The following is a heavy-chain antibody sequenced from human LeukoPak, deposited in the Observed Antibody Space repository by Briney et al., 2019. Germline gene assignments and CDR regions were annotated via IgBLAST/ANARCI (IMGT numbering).Heavy chain of an antibody. J-gene: IGHJ4*02. D-gene: IGHD3-10*01. V-gene: IGHV4-39*07. CDR3: ARDLNGVLDY. CDR2: IYYSGST. Sequence: SETLSLTCTVSGGSISSSSYYWGWIGQPPGKGLEWIGSIYYSGSTYYNPSLKSRATISVDTSKNQFSLKLSSVTAADADVYYCARDLNGVLDYWGQGPLLSVAS. CDR1: GGSISSSSYY.